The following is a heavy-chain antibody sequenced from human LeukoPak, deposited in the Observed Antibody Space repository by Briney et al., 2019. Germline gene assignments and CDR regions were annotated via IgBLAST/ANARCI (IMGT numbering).Heavy chain of an antibody. CDR1: GGSISSYY. J-gene: IGHJ2*01. D-gene: IGHD2-21*01. V-gene: IGHV4-4*07. CDR2: IYTSGST. Sequence: SETLSLTCTVSGGSISSYYWSWIRQPAGKGLEWIGRIYTSGSTNYNPSLKSRVTMSVDTSKNQFSLKLSSVTAADTAVYYCARDVLIGVVIATDWYFDLWGRGTLVTVSS. CDR3: ARDVLIGVVIATDWYFDL.